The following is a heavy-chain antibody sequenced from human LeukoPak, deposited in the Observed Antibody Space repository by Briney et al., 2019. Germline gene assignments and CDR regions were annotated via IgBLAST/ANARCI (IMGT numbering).Heavy chain of an antibody. CDR1: GYTFTGYY. CDR2: INPNSGGT. V-gene: IGHV1-2*02. D-gene: IGHD1-26*01. Sequence: GASVKVSCKSSGYTFTGYYMHWVRQAPGQGLEWMGWINPNSGGTNYAQKFQGRVTMTRDTSISTAYMELSRLRSDDTAVYYCARDGQWELLLNWFDPWGQGTLVTVSS. J-gene: IGHJ5*02. CDR3: ARDGQWELLLNWFDP.